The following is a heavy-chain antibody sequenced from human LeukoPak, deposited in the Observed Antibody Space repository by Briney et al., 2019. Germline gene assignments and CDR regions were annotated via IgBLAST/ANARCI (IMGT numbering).Heavy chain of an antibody. J-gene: IGHJ4*02. CDR2: IYYSGST. Sequence: PSETLSLTCTVSGGSISSYYWSWIRQPPGKGLEWIGYIYYSGSTNYNPSLKSRVTISVDTSKNQFSLKLSSVTAADTAVYYCARVDPEATIDYWGQGTLVTVPS. D-gene: IGHD1-14*01. V-gene: IGHV4-59*01. CDR1: GGSISSYY. CDR3: ARVDPEATIDY.